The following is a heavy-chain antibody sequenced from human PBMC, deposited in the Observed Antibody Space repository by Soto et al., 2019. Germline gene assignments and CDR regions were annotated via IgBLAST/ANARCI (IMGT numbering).Heavy chain of an antibody. V-gene: IGHV5-51*04. Sequence: ETLKISCKGSVYSFTSYWIGWVRQMPGKGLEWMRIIYPGDSDTRYSPSFQGQVTISADKPISTAYLQWSSLKASDTAMYYCARVLSTLLKVAYYHDVIAVGGQGTTVLVSS. J-gene: IGHJ6*02. D-gene: IGHD2-15*01. CDR2: IYPGDSDT. CDR1: VYSFTSYW. CDR3: ARVLSTLLKVAYYHDVIAV.